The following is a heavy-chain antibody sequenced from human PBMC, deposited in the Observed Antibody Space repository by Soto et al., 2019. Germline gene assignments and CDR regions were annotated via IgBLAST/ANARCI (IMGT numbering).Heavy chain of an antibody. D-gene: IGHD3-3*01. CDR1: GYTFTSYG. Sequence: GASVKVSCTASGYTFTSYGISWVRQAPGQGLEWMGWISAYNGNTNYAQKLKGRVTMTTDTSTSTAYMGLRSLRSDDTAVYYCARDRPDFWSGRTYGMDVWGQGTTVTV. V-gene: IGHV1-18*01. CDR3: ARDRPDFWSGRTYGMDV. J-gene: IGHJ6*02. CDR2: ISAYNGNT.